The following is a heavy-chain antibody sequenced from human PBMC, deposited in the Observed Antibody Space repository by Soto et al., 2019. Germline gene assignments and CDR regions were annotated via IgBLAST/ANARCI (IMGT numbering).Heavy chain of an antibody. D-gene: IGHD3-16*02. CDR1: GYTFTSYD. V-gene: IGHV1-8*01. Sequence: ASVKVSCKASGYTFTSYDINWVRQATGQGLEWMGWMNPNSGNTGYAQKFQGRVTMTRNTSISTAYMELSSLRSEDTAVYYCASPDDYIWGSYRYTVAFDYWGQGTLVTVSS. CDR2: MNPNSGNT. J-gene: IGHJ4*02. CDR3: ASPDDYIWGSYRYTVAFDY.